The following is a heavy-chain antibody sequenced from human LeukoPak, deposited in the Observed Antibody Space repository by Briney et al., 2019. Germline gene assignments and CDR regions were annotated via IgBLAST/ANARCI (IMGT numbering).Heavy chain of an antibody. CDR3: ARDWSSSWYREKVFDY. Sequence: SGGSLRLSCAASGFTFSSYWMHWVRQAPGKGLVWVSRINSDGSSTSYADSVKGRFTISRDNAKNTLYLQMNSLRAEDTAVYYCARDWSSSWYREKVFDYWGQGTLVTVSS. D-gene: IGHD6-13*01. J-gene: IGHJ4*02. V-gene: IGHV3-74*01. CDR2: INSDGSST. CDR1: GFTFSSYW.